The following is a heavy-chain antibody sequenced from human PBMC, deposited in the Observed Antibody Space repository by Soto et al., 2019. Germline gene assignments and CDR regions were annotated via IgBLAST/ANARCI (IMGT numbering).Heavy chain of an antibody. CDR2: ILPVFRTP. CDR3: ARDDGEGGMDV. CDR1: GGTFGDYG. J-gene: IGHJ6*02. Sequence: QRHLVQSAPEVRKPGSSVKVSCKASGGTFGDYGIDWARQAPGHGLEWMGVILPVFRTPRNAQKCEGRDSLTVDEVTNTAFMELNSLRPEDTATYYCARDDGEGGMDVWGQGTTVIVSS. D-gene: IGHD3-10*01. V-gene: IGHV1-69*01.